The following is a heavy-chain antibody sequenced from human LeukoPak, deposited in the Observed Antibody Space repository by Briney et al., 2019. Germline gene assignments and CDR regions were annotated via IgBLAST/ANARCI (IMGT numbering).Heavy chain of an antibody. Sequence: SETLSLTCAVYGGSFSGYYWGXXRXXXXXXXXXXXXXNHSGSTNYNPSLKSRVTISVDTSKNQFSLKLSSVTAADTAVYYCARGRTIFGVVIRVNFDYWGQGTLVTVSS. CDR3: ARGRTIFGVVIRVNFDY. CDR2: XNHSGST. V-gene: IGHV4-34*01. CDR1: GGSFSGYY. J-gene: IGHJ4*02. D-gene: IGHD3-3*01.